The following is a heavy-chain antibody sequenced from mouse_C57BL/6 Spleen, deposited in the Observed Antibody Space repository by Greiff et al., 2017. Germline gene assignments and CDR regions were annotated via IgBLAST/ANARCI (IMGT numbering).Heavy chain of an antibody. D-gene: IGHD2-2*01. CDR1: GYTFTSYW. CDR3: ARWGGYDEGAY. Sequence: QVQLQQPGAELVKPGASVKLSCKASGYTFTSYWMQWVKQRPGQGLEWIGEIDPSDSYTNYNQKFKGKATLTVDTSSSTAYMQRSSLTSEDSAVYYCARWGGYDEGAYWGQGTSVTVSS. V-gene: IGHV1-50*01. CDR2: IDPSDSYT. J-gene: IGHJ4*01.